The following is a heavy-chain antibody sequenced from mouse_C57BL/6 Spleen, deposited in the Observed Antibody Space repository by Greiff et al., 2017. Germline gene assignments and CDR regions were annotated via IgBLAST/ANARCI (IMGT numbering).Heavy chain of an antibody. CDR2: INPSNGGT. J-gene: IGHJ4*01. CDR3: ARCLYEYDGGYYYAMDY. CDR1: GYTFTSYW. Sequence: VQLQQPGTELVKPGASVKLSCKASGYTFTSYWMHWVKQRPGQGLEWIGNINPSNGGTNYNEKFKSKATLTVDKSSSTAYMQLSSLTSEDSAVYYCARCLYEYDGGYYYAMDYWGQGTSVTVSS. V-gene: IGHV1-53*01. D-gene: IGHD2-4*01.